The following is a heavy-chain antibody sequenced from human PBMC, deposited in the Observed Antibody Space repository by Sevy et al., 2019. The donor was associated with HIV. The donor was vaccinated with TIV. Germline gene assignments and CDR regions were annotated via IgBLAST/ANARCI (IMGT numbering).Heavy chain of an antibody. CDR3: ARSKTRTSGYDKYYFDY. V-gene: IGHV1-69*13. Sequence: ASVKVSCKASGGTFSSYAISWVRQAPGQGLEWMGGIIPIFGTANYAQKFQGRVTITADESTSTAYMELSSLRSEDTAVYYCARSKTRTSGYDKYYFDYWGQGTLVTVSS. CDR1: GGTFSSYA. CDR2: IIPIFGTA. D-gene: IGHD5-12*01. J-gene: IGHJ4*02.